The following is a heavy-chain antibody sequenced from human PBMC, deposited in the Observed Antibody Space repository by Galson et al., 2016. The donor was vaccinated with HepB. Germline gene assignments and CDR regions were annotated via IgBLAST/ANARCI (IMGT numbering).Heavy chain of an antibody. CDR1: ITFNTYN. CDR3: ARLRLWFWGTDY. V-gene: IGHV4-39*01. CDR2: VHNSGSN. Sequence: ITFNTYNMVWVRQAPGKGLEWIGTVHNSGSNYFNPSLKSRVTISIDTSKNQFSLKLSSVTAADTALYYCARLRLWFWGTDYWGQGTLVTVSS. D-gene: IGHD3-10*01. J-gene: IGHJ4*02.